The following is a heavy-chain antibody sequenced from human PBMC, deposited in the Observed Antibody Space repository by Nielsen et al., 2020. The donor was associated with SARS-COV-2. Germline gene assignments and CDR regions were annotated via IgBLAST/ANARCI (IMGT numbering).Heavy chain of an antibody. CDR3: ARDTHYYDSSGYYAPPYYYYGMDV. CDR2: ITGSGGNT. J-gene: IGHJ6*02. Sequence: VRQAPGKGLEWVSIITGSGGNTYCADSVKGRFTISRDNCKNTLYLQMNSLRAEDTAVYYCARDTHYYDSSGYYAPPYYYYGMDVWGQGTTVTVSS. V-gene: IGHV3-23*01. D-gene: IGHD3-22*01.